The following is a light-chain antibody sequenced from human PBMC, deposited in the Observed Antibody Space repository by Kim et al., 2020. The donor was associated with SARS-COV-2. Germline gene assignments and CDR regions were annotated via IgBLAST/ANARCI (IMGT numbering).Light chain of an antibody. J-gene: IGLJ1*01. CDR1: RLGDKY. CDR2: QTD. Sequence: SVSPGQTASITGSGGRLGDKYAGWYQQKAGQSLILVIYQTDKRPSGIPARFSGANSGNTATLTISGTQTMDEADYYCQAWDSDIAIFGTGTKVTVL. CDR3: QAWDSDIAI. V-gene: IGLV3-1*01.